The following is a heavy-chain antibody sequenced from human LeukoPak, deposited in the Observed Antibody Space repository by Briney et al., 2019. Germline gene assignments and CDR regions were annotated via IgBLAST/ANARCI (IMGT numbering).Heavy chain of an antibody. CDR2: VNHSGSS. CDR3: ATVDIAYVGGWFDP. V-gene: IGHV4-34*01. J-gene: IGHJ5*02. CDR1: GGSFSGYY. D-gene: IGHD2-2*03. Sequence: SETLSLTCAVSGGSFSGYYWSWIRQPPGKGLEWIGEVNHSGSSNYNPSLKSRVTISVDSSKNQFSLRLSSMTAADTAVYYCATVDIAYVGGWFDPWGQGTLVTVSS.